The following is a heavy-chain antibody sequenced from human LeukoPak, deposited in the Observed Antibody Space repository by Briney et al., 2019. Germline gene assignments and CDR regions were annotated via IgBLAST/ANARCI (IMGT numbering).Heavy chain of an antibody. D-gene: IGHD3-10*01. CDR3: AKGLRITMVRGGVDY. J-gene: IGHJ4*02. Sequence: PGGSLRLSCAASGFTFSNYAMNWVRQAPGKGLEWVSYISSSGSTIYYADSVKGRFTISRDNAKNSLYLQMNSLRAEDTALYYCAKGLRITMVRGGVDYWGQGTLVTVSS. CDR2: ISSSGSTI. CDR1: GFTFSNYA. V-gene: IGHV3-48*04.